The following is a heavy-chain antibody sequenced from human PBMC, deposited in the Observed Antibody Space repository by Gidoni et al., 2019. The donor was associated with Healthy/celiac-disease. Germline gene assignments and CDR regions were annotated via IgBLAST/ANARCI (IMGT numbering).Heavy chain of an antibody. CDR2: MNPNSGNA. D-gene: IGHD6-13*01. Sequence: VQLVQSGAEVKKPGASVKVSCKASGNTFTSYDINWVRQATGQGLEWMGWMNPNSGNAGYAQKFQGRITITRNTSIIIVYLELSSLRSEDTAVYYCARDRGVYYGMDVWGQGTTVTVSS. J-gene: IGHJ6*02. V-gene: IGHV1-8*03. CDR3: ARDRGVYYGMDV. CDR1: GNTFTSYD.